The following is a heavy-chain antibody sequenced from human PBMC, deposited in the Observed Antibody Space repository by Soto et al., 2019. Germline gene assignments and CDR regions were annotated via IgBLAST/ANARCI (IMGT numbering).Heavy chain of an antibody. CDR3: ARETRPYYFDSSGYPDAFDI. J-gene: IGHJ3*02. Sequence: QVQLVQSGAEVKKPGSSVKVSCKASGGTFSSHGISWVRQAPGQGLEWMGGIIPMLVTPRYGQRFQGRVTITADEVTSTAYMALSSLRPDDTAVYFCARETRPYYFDSSGYPDAFDIWGQGTMVTVSS. CDR2: IIPMLVTP. D-gene: IGHD3-22*01. V-gene: IGHV1-69*01. CDR1: GGTFSSHG.